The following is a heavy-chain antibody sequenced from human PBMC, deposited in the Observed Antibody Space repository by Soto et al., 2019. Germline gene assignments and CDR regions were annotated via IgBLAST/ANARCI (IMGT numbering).Heavy chain of an antibody. CDR2: ISHTGSP. D-gene: IGHD1-1*01. J-gene: IGHJ4*02. CDR3: ASQLESTTYFDY. V-gene: IGHV4-39*01. Sequence: LQLQESGPGLVKPSETLSLTCTVSGGSISNSDYFWAWMRQPPGKGLEWVGTISHTGSPRYNPSLKSRVTLSVDTSKNQFSPRLPSVTAADTAVFYCASQLESTTYFDYWGRGTLVTVSS. CDR1: GGSISNSDYF.